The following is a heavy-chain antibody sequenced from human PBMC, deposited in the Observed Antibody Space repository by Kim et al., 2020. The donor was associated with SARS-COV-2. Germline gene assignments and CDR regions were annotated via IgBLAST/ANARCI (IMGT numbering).Heavy chain of an antibody. D-gene: IGHD1-7*01. V-gene: IGHV3-7*01. Sequence: GGSLRLSCAASGFTFSLYWVTWVRQAPGKGLEWVANIKPDGSDKFYVDSVKGRFTLSRDNAKNSLYLQMNSLRAEDTAVYYCARGRDFLELPHHYYHMDVWGKGTTVPVSS. CDR3: ARGRDFLELPHHYYHMDV. CDR2: IKPDGSDK. CDR1: GFTFSLYW. J-gene: IGHJ6*03.